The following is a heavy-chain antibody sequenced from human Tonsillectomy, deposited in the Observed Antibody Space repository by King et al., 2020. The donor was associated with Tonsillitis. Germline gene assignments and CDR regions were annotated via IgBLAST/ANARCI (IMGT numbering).Heavy chain of an antibody. Sequence: VQLVESGGDLVQPGGSLRLSCAASGFTFSSHWMHWVRQAPGKGLVGVSRIKTDGSSTSSADSVKGRFTISRDNAKNTLYLQMNSLRPEDTAVYYCARGGAYDYSDTLLDYWGQGTLVTVSS. D-gene: IGHD5-12*01. CDR3: ARGGAYDYSDTLLDY. CDR1: GFTFSSHW. J-gene: IGHJ4*02. V-gene: IGHV3-74*01. CDR2: IKTDGSST.